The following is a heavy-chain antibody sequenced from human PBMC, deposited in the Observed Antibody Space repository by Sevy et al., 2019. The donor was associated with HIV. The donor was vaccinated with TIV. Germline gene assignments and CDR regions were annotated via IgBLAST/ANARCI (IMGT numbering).Heavy chain of an antibody. D-gene: IGHD6-13*01. CDR2: ISSSSSYI. J-gene: IGHJ6*03. CDR3: AREVSGTIQGAYYYYYMDV. V-gene: IGHV3-21*01. CDR1: GFTFSSYS. Sequence: GGSLRLSCAASGFTFSSYSMNWVRQAPGKGLEWVSSISSSSSYIYYADSVKGRFTISRDNAKNSLYLQMNSLRAEDTAVYYCAREVSGTIQGAYYYYYMDVWGKGTTVTVSS.